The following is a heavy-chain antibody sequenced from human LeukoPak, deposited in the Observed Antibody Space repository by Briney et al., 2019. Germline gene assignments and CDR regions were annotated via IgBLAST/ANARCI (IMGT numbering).Heavy chain of an antibody. V-gene: IGHV1-2*06. CDR3: AILGFGGREGSFDY. J-gene: IGHJ4*02. Sequence: ASVKVSCKASGYTFTGYYMHWVPQAPGQGLEWMGRINPNSGGTNYAQKFQGRVTMTRDTSISTAYMELSRLRSDDTAVYYCAILGFGGREGSFDYWGQGTLVTVSS. CDR1: GYTFTGYY. CDR2: INPNSGGT. D-gene: IGHD3-10*01.